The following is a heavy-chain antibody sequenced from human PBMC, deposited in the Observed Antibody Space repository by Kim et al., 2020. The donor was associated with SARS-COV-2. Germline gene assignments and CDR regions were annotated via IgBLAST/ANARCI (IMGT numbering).Heavy chain of an antibody. D-gene: IGHD2-15*01. V-gene: IGHV3-73*01. J-gene: IGHJ5*02. Sequence: SGKGRVTISRDDSENTAYMQMNSLKAEDTAVYYCTSGYCSGGTCYPQFDPWGQGTLVTVSS. CDR3: TSGYCSGGTCYPQFDP.